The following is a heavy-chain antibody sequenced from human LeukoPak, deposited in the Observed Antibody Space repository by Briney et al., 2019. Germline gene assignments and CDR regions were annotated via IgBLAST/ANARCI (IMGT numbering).Heavy chain of an antibody. Sequence: GGSLRLSCVASGFTFSRYWMRWVRQAPGKGLVWVSRINSDGRSTNYADSVKGRFSISRDNAENTLYLQMSSLRVEDTAVYYCVRGADTGYSSDSWGQGTLVTVSS. V-gene: IGHV3-74*01. J-gene: IGHJ4*02. CDR2: INSDGRST. CDR3: VRGADTGYSSDS. D-gene: IGHD3-9*01. CDR1: GFTFSRYW.